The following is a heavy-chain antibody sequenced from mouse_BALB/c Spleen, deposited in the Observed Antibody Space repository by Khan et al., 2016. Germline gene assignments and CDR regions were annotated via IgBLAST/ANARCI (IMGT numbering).Heavy chain of an antibody. CDR2: ISNGGGST. CDR3: ARERGARADGSFDY. CDR1: GFTFSSYT. V-gene: IGHV5-12-2*01. J-gene: IGHJ2*01. Sequence: EVELVESGGGLVQPGGSLKLSCAASGFTFSSYTMSWVRQTPEKRLEWVAYISNGGGSTYYPDTVKGRFTISRDNAKNTLYLQMSSLKPEDTAMYYCARERGARADGSFDYWGQGTTLTVSS. D-gene: IGHD3-1*01.